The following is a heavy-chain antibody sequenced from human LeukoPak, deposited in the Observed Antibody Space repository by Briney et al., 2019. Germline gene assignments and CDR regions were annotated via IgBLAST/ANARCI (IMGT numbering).Heavy chain of an antibody. CDR2: IRYDGSNK. CDR3: ASVVVVTASDAFDI. J-gene: IGHJ3*02. V-gene: IGHV3-30*02. Sequence: GGSLRLSCAASAFTFSSYGMHWVRQAPGKGLEWVAFIRYDGSNKYYADSVKGRFTISRDNSKNTLYLQMNSLRAEDTAVYYCASVVVVTASDAFDIWGQGTMVTVSS. D-gene: IGHD2-21*02. CDR1: AFTFSSYG.